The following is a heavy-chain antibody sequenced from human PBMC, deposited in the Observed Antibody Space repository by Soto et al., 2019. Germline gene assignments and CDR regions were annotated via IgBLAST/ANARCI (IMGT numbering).Heavy chain of an antibody. Sequence: GGSLRLSCAASGFTSSSYEMNWVRQAPGKGLEWVSYISSSGSTIYYADSVKGRFTISRDNAKNSLYLQMNSLRAEDTAVYYCARDGGWLQPYYFDYWGQGTLVTVSS. J-gene: IGHJ4*02. V-gene: IGHV3-48*03. CDR2: ISSSGSTI. CDR1: GFTSSSYE. D-gene: IGHD3-16*01. CDR3: ARDGGWLQPYYFDY.